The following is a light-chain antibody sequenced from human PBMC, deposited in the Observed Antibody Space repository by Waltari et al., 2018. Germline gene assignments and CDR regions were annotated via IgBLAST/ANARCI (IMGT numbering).Light chain of an antibody. CDR3: QQYVSSQLT. Sequence: ELVLTQSPGTLSLSPGERATLSCRTSQSISSSYLAWYQQRPGQAPSLLIYGTSYRATGIPDRFSGSGSGTDFTLTITRLEPEDFAVYYCQQYVSSQLTFGGGTKVEIK. J-gene: IGKJ4*01. CDR2: GTS. CDR1: QSISSSY. V-gene: IGKV3-20*01.